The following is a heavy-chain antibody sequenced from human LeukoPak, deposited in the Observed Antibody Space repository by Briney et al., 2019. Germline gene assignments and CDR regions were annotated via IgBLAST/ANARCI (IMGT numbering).Heavy chain of an antibody. V-gene: IGHV1-18*01. Sequence: GASVKVSCRASGYTFTSYGISWVRQAPGQGLEWMGWISAYNGNTNYAQKLQGRVTMTTDTSTSTAYMELRSLRSDDTAVYYCAISIAALGYWFDPWGQGTLVTVSS. CDR3: AISIAALGYWFDP. CDR2: ISAYNGNT. D-gene: IGHD6-6*01. CDR1: GYTFTSYG. J-gene: IGHJ5*02.